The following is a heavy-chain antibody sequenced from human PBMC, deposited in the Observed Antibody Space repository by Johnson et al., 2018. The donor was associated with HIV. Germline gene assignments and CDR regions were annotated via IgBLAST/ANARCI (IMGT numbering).Heavy chain of an antibody. CDR2: IRYDGSNK. Sequence: QVQLVESGGGLVQPVGSLRLSCAASGFTVSSNYMSWVRQAPGKGLEWVAFIRYDGSNKYYADSVKGRFTISRDNSKNTLYLQMNSLRAEDTAVYYCAKEGHYYDDYHAFDIWGQGTMVTVSS. V-gene: IGHV3-30*02. CDR1: GFTVSSNY. J-gene: IGHJ3*02. D-gene: IGHD3-16*01. CDR3: AKEGHYYDDYHAFDI.